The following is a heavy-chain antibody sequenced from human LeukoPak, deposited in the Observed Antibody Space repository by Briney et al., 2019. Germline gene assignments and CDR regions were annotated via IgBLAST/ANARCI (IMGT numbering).Heavy chain of an antibody. J-gene: IGHJ4*02. CDR1: GGSMSSYY. D-gene: IGHD6-13*01. CDR3: ARAPYSSTWYLEYFDF. Sequence: SATLSLTCTVSGGSMSSYYWTWIRQPPGKGLEWVGYIYYSGTTKYNPSLKSRVTISLDTSKNQFSLELSSVTAADTAVYYCARAPYSSTWYLEYFDFWGEGTLVTVSS. V-gene: IGHV4-59*01. CDR2: IYYSGTT.